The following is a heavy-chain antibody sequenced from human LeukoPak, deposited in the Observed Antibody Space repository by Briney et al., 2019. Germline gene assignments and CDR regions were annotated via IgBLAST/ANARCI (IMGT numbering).Heavy chain of an antibody. CDR2: INPSGGST. D-gene: IGHD3-10*01. V-gene: IGHV1-46*01. CDR3: ARSYGIWFGIGYGMDV. Sequence: ASVTVSCKASGCTFTSYYMHWVRQAPGQGLEWMGPINPSGGSTSYPQKFQGRVTITRDTSTSAVYMELSSLRSEDTAVYYCARSYGIWFGIGYGMDVWGKGTTVTVSS. J-gene: IGHJ6*04. CDR1: GCTFTSYY.